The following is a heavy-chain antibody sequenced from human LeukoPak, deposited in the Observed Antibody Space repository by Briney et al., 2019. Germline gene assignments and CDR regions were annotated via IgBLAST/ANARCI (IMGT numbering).Heavy chain of an antibody. V-gene: IGHV3-23*01. CDR2: ISGSGSTT. D-gene: IGHD1-26*01. J-gene: IGHJ4*02. Sequence: PGGSLRLSCAVSGFSFSSYAMNWVRQAPGKGLEWVSPISGSGSTTYHADSVKGRFTISRDNSKNMLYLQMNSLRAEDTAVYFCAKGRLLGWELTYYFDYWGQGTLVTVSS. CDR1: GFSFSSYA. CDR3: AKGRLLGWELTYYFDY.